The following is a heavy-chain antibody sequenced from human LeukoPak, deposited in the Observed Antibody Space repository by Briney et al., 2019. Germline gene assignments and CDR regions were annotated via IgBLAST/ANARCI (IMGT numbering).Heavy chain of an antibody. CDR1: GGSIRSSSYY. D-gene: IGHD6-19*01. Sequence: SETLSLACTVSGGSIRSSSYYWGWIRQPPGKGLEWIGSIYYSGSTYYNASLKSRGTISVDTSKNQFSLKLNSVTAADTAVYFCARQVVAVAGTGYFDYWGQGTLVTVSS. J-gene: IGHJ4*02. V-gene: IGHV4-39*01. CDR3: ARQVVAVAGTGYFDY. CDR2: IYYSGST.